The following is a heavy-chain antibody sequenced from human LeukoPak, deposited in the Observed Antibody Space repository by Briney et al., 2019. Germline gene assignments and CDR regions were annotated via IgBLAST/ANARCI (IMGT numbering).Heavy chain of an antibody. D-gene: IGHD4-23*01. CDR3: ARDPDDYGGPFDY. CDR1: GFTFSSYG. Sequence: PGGSLRLSCAASGFTFSSYGMHWVRQAPGKGLEWVAVISYDGSNKYYADSVKGRFTISRDNSKNTLYLQMNSLRAEDTAVYYCARDPDDYGGPFDYWGQGTLVTVSS. J-gene: IGHJ4*02. CDR2: ISYDGSNK. V-gene: IGHV3-30*03.